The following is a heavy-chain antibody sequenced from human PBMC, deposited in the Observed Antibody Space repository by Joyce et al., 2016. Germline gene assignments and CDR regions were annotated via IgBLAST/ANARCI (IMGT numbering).Heavy chain of an antibody. CDR3: AKFGSLQQLITFFDS. Sequence: EVRLLESGGGLVQPGGSLRLYCAASGFTFSNYAMSWVRQAPGKGLEWVSTISGTGDSTYYADSVKGRFTISGDNSRNTLYLQMNSLRVEDTAIYYCAKFGSLQQLITFFDSWGQGALVTVSS. V-gene: IGHV3-23*01. D-gene: IGHD6-13*01. CDR1: GFTFSNYA. J-gene: IGHJ4*02. CDR2: ISGTGDST.